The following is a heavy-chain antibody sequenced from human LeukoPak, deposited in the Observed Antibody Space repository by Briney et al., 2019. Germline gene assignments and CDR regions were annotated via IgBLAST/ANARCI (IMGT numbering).Heavy chain of an antibody. J-gene: IGHJ4*02. V-gene: IGHV1-8*01. D-gene: IGHD5-18*01. CDR2: MNPNSGNT. Sequence: GASVKVSCKASGYTFTSYDINWVRQATGQGLEWMGWMNPNSGNTGYAQKFQGRVTMTRNTSISTAYMELSRLRSEDTAVYYCAKARRGYSYGTRGDFDYWGQGTLVTVSS. CDR3: AKARRGYSYGTRGDFDY. CDR1: GYTFTSYD.